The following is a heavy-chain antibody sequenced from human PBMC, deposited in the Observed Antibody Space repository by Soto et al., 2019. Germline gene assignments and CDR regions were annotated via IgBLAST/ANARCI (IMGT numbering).Heavy chain of an antibody. V-gene: IGHV1-69*02. CDR1: GGTFSSYT. CDR3: ARVQRKYGRGGSGYSQSAVDI. Sequence: QVQLVQSGAEVKKPGSSVKVSCTASGGTFSSYTISWVRQAPGQGLAWMGRIIPILGIANYAQKFQGRVTRTADKTTSTAYMELSSLRSEDTAVDYGARVQRKYGRGGSGYSQSAVDIWGQGTMGTGS. J-gene: IGHJ3*02. CDR2: IIPILGIA. D-gene: IGHD2-15*01.